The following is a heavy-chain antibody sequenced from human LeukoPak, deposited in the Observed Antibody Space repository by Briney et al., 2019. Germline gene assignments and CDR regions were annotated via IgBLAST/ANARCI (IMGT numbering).Heavy chain of an antibody. CDR1: GGSISSYY. D-gene: IGHD2-15*01. CDR3: ARSQPAVGYCSGGSCYTTFDY. J-gene: IGHJ4*02. CDR2: IYYSGST. V-gene: IGHV4-59*01. Sequence: PSETLSLTCTVSGGSISSYYWSWIRQPPGKRLEWIGYIYYSGSTNYNPSLKSRVTISVDTSKNQFSLKLSSVTAADTAVYYCARSQPAVGYCSGGSCYTTFDYWGQGTLVTVSS.